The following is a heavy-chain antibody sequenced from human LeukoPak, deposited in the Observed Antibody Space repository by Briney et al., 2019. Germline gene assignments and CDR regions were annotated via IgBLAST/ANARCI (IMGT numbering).Heavy chain of an antibody. CDR1: GYSISSGYY. CDR3: ARGLPNSGSYTAFDI. D-gene: IGHD1-26*01. V-gene: IGHV4-38-2*02. Sequence: PSETLSLTCTVSGYSISSGYYWGWIRQPPGKGLEWIGSIYHSGSTYYNPSLKSRVTISVDTSKNQFSLKLSSVTAADTAVYYCARGLPNSGSYTAFDIWGQGTMVTVSS. J-gene: IGHJ3*02. CDR2: IYHSGST.